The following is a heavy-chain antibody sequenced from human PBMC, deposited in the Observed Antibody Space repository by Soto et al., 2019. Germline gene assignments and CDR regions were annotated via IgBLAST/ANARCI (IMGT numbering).Heavy chain of an antibody. Sequence: QITLKESGPTLVQPTQTLTLTCTFSGFSLSTSGVGVGWIRQPPGKALELLALIYWDDDKRYSPSLKSRLTTTKDTSKNQVILTMTNMDPVDTATYCCANMGRYSVVLTGYSWTLDYWGQGTLVTVSS. CDR3: ANMGRYSVVLTGYSWTLDY. V-gene: IGHV2-5*02. D-gene: IGHD3-9*01. CDR2: IYWDDDK. CDR1: GFSLSTSGVG. J-gene: IGHJ4*02.